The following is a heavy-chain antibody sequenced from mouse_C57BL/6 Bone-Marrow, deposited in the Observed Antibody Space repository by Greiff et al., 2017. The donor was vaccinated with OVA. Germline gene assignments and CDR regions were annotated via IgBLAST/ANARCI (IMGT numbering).Heavy chain of an antibody. D-gene: IGHD1-1*01. J-gene: IGHJ2*01. CDR2: IDPSDSYT. CDR3: AHYYGSSPYYFDY. V-gene: IGHV1-59*01. CDR1: GYTFTSYW. Sequence: QVQLQQSGAELVRPGTSVKLSCKASGYTFTSYWMHWVKQRPGQGLEWIGVIDPSDSYTNYNLKFKGKATLTVDTSSSTAYMQLSSLTSEDSAVYYCAHYYGSSPYYFDYWGQGTTLTVSS.